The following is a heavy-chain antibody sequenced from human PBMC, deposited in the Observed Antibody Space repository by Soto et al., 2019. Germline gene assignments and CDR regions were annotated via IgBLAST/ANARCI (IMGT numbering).Heavy chain of an antibody. Sequence: QVQLVQSGAEVKKPGASVKVSCKVSGYTFTSYAMHWVRQAPGQRLEWMGWINAGNGNTKYSQKFQGRVTITRDTSASTAYMELSSLRSEDTAVYYCARDRSPLLWFGEKAFNWYFDLWGRGTLVTVSS. D-gene: IGHD3-10*01. CDR3: ARDRSPLLWFGEKAFNWYFDL. J-gene: IGHJ2*01. CDR2: INAGNGNT. V-gene: IGHV1-3*01. CDR1: GYTFTSYA.